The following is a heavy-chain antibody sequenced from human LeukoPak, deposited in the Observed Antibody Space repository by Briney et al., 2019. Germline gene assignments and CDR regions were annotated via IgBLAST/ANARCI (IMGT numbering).Heavy chain of an antibody. CDR2: ISSSGSTI. D-gene: IGHD5-18*01. Sequence: GGSLRLSCAASGFTFSSYEMNWVRQAPGKGLGWVSYISSSGSTIYYADSVKGRFTISRDNTKNSLYLQMNSLRAEDTAVYYCATPEDTAMVNWGQGTLVTVSS. CDR3: ATPEDTAMVN. CDR1: GFTFSSYE. J-gene: IGHJ4*02. V-gene: IGHV3-48*03.